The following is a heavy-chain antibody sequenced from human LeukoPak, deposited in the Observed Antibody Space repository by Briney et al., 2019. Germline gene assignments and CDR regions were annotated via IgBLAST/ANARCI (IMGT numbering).Heavy chain of an antibody. D-gene: IGHD3-3*01. J-gene: IGHJ4*02. CDR1: GFTFSSYW. CDR3: ARGPLYDFWSGYPDY. Sequence: PGGSLRLSCAASGFTFSSYWMSWVRQAPGKGLEWVANIKQDGSEKYYVDSVKGRFTISRDNAKNSLYLQMNSLRAEDTAVYYCARGPLYDFWSGYPDYRGQGTLVTVSS. V-gene: IGHV3-7*01. CDR2: IKQDGSEK.